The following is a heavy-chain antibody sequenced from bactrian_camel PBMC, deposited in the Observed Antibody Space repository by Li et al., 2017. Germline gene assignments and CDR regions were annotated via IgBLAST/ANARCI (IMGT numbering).Heavy chain of an antibody. V-gene: IGHV3S53*01. CDR1: GLTFSHHA. CDR2: ITRGGGT. Sequence: HVQLVESGGGSVQAGGSLRLSCVASGLTFSHHAMAWFRQSPGRQRERVACITRGGGTVEADSVKGRFTISRDNAKNMVHLEMNSLIADDTAMYYCAATIARVAWDPGCPGRGSGFAYWGQGTQVTVS. D-gene: IGHD5*01. CDR3: AATIARVAWDPGCPGRGSGFAY. J-gene: IGHJ6*01.